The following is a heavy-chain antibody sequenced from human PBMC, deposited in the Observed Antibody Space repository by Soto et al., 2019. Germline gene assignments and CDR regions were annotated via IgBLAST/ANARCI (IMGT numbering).Heavy chain of an antibody. CDR1: GYGFTSYW. J-gene: IGHJ6*02. CDR3: ARSVGTGTTYYYGMDV. V-gene: IGHV5-10-1*01. D-gene: IGHD1-7*01. CDR2: IDPSDSYT. Sequence: GESLKISCKGSGYGFTSYWISWVRQMPGKGLEWMGRIDPSDSYTNYSPSFQGHVTISADKSISTAYLQWSSLKASDTAMYYCARSVGTGTTYYYGMDVWGQGTTVTVSS.